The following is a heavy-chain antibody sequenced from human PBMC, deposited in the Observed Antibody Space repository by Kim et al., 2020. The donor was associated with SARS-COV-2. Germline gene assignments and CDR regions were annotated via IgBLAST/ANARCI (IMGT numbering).Heavy chain of an antibody. Sequence: GGSLRLSCAASGFTFSSYGMHWVRQAPGKGLEWVAVIWYDGSNKYYADSVKGRFTISRDNSKNTLYLQMNSLRAEDTAVYYCATLVGWGSYRIRPRDAFDIWGQGTMVTVSS. J-gene: IGHJ3*02. D-gene: IGHD3-16*02. CDR2: IWYDGSNK. V-gene: IGHV3-33*01. CDR1: GFTFSSYG. CDR3: ATLVGWGSYRIRPRDAFDI.